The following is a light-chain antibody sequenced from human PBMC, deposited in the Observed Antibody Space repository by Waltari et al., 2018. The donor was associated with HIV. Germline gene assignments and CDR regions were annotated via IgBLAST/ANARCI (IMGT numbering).Light chain of an antibody. J-gene: IGLJ2*01. Sequence: QSVLTQPPSASGTPGQRVTISCSGSSSNIGNNYVYWYQHNPGTAPKLLIYRNTQRPAGVPDRFSGSMSGTSASLAISGLRSDDEADYYCVAWDDTLSGHVVIGGGTKLTVL. CDR2: RNT. CDR1: SSNIGNNY. V-gene: IGLV1-47*01. CDR3: VAWDDTLSGHVV.